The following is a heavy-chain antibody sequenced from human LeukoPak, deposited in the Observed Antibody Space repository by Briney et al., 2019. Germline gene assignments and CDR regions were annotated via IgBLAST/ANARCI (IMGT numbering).Heavy chain of an antibody. D-gene: IGHD3-22*01. V-gene: IGHV4-59*08. CDR1: GGSITSSY. CDR2: INYSGST. CDR3: ARHDPLITMIIGERAFGM. J-gene: IGHJ3*02. Sequence: SETLSLTCTVSGGSITSSYWSWIRQPPGKGLEWIGYINYSGSTNYNPSLKNRVTISVDTSRNQFSLRLSSVTAADTAVYYCARHDPLITMIIGERAFGMWGQGTMVTVPS.